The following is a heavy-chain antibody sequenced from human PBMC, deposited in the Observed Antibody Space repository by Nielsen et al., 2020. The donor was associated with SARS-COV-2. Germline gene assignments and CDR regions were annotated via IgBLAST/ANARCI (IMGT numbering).Heavy chain of an antibody. D-gene: IGHD3-3*01. V-gene: IGHV3-13*01. CDR3: ARDNDFWSGYYLDY. Sequence: GESLKISCAASGFTFSSYDMHWVRQATGKGLEWVSAIGTAGDTYYPGSVKGRFTISRENAKNSLYLQMNSLRAEDTAVYYCARDNDFWSGYYLDYWGQGTLVTVSS. CDR2: IGTAGDT. J-gene: IGHJ4*02. CDR1: GFTFSSYD.